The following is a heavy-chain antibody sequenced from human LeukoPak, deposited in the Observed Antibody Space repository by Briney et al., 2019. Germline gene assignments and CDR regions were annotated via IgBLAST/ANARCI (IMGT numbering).Heavy chain of an antibody. CDR3: APTYYDFWSGYYN. Sequence: ASVKVSCKASGYTFTGYYMHWVLQAPGQGLEWMGWINPNSGGTNYAQKFQGRVTMTRDTSISTAYMELSRLRPDDTAVYYCAPTYYDFWSGYYNWGQGTLVTVSS. CDR2: INPNSGGT. CDR1: GYTFTGYY. J-gene: IGHJ4*02. D-gene: IGHD3-3*01. V-gene: IGHV1-2*02.